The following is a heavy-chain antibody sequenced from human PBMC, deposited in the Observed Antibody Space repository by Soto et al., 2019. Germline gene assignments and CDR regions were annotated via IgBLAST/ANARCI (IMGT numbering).Heavy chain of an antibody. CDR1: GYTFTGYY. CDR2: INPNSGGT. Sequence: ASVKVSCKASGYTFTGYYMHWVRQAPGQGLEWMGWINPNSGGTNYAQKFQGWVTMTRDTSISTAYMELSRLRSDDTAVYYCARALRGGYYWDTYFDLWGRGTLVTVS. J-gene: IGHJ2*01. CDR3: ARALRGGYYWDTYFDL. D-gene: IGHD3-22*01. V-gene: IGHV1-2*04.